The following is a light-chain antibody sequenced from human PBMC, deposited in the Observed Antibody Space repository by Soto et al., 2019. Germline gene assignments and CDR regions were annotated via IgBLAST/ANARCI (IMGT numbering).Light chain of an antibody. J-gene: IGLJ3*02. V-gene: IGLV1-40*01. Sequence: QAVVTQPLSVSGAPGQRVTISCTGSSSNIGAGYVHWYQQLPGTAPKLLIYGNSNRPSGVPDRFSGSKSGTAASLAITGLQAEDEADYHCQSYDSSLSGSVFGGGTKLTVL. CDR1: SSNIGAGY. CDR2: GNS. CDR3: QSYDSSLSGSV.